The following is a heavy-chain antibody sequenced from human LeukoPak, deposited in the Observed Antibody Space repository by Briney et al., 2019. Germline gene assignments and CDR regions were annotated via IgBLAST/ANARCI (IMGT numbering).Heavy chain of an antibody. CDR3: ATYPALSWPYHFHY. CDR1: GFTVSSNY. V-gene: IGHV3-66*01. Sequence: GGSLRLSCAVSGFTVSSNYMSWVRQAPGKGLEWVSVLYSGGSTYYADSVKGRFTISRDNSKNTLYLQMNRLRAEDTALYYCATYPALSWPYHFHYWGQGTLVTVSS. D-gene: IGHD6-13*01. J-gene: IGHJ4*02. CDR2: LYSGGST.